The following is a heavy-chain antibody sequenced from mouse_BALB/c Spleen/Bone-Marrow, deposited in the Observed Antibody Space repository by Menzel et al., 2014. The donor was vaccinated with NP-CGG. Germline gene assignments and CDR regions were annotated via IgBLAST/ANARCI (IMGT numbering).Heavy chain of an antibody. J-gene: IGHJ3*01. CDR3: ANYCYGSSYVFAY. CDR2: IDPANGNT. CDR1: GFNIKDTY. Sequence: SGAELVKPGASVKLSCTASGFNIKDTYMHWVKQRPEQGLEWIGRIDPANGNTKYDPKFQGKATITADTSSNTAYLQLSSLTAEDTAVYYCANYCYGSSYVFAYWGQGTLVTVSA. D-gene: IGHD1-1*01. V-gene: IGHV14-3*02.